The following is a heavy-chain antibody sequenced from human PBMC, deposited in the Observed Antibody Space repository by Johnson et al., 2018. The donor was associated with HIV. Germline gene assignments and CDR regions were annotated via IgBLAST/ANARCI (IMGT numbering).Heavy chain of an antibody. Sequence: QVQLVESGGGVVQPGRSLRLSCATSGFTFSSFGMHWVRQAPGKGLEWVSVIYSGGSTYYADSVKGRFTISRDNSKNTLYLQMNSLRAEDTAVYYCQGDSGSYHGNDAFDIWGQGTM. D-gene: IGHD1-26*01. J-gene: IGHJ3*02. CDR3: QGDSGSYHGNDAFDI. CDR2: IYSGGST. V-gene: IGHV3-NL1*01. CDR1: GFTFSSFG.